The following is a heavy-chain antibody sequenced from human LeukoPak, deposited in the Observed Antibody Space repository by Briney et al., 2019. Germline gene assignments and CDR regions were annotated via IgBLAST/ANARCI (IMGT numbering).Heavy chain of an antibody. CDR1: GFIVSSNY. CDR2: IYSGGST. V-gene: IGHV3-53*01. CDR3: AKIQGHIAAAENNWFDP. J-gene: IGHJ5*02. D-gene: IGHD6-13*01. Sequence: GGSLRLSCAASGFIVSSNYMSWVRQAPGKGLEWVSVIYSGGSTYYADSVKGRFTISRDNSKNTLYLQMNSLRAEDTAVYYCAKIQGHIAAAENNWFDPWGQGTLVTVSS.